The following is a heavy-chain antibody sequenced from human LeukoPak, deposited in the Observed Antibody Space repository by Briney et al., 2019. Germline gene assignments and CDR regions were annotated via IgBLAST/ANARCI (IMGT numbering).Heavy chain of an antibody. Sequence: PGGSLRLSCAASGFTFSNYDMSWVRRAPGKGLEWVSVIYTSGTTYYSDSVKGRFTISRDNSKNTLYLQMNSLRAEDTAVYYCARVTGDYDFWSGLYFDYWGQGTLLTVSS. J-gene: IGHJ4*02. CDR2: IYTSGTT. CDR3: ARVTGDYDFWSGLYFDY. V-gene: IGHV3-66*01. D-gene: IGHD3-3*01. CDR1: GFTFSNYD.